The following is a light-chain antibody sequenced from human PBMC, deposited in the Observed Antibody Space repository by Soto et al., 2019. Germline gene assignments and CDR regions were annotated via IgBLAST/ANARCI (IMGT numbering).Light chain of an antibody. Sequence: QAVVTQPPSVSGAPGQRVTISCTGSSSNIGAGYDVHWYQQLPGTAPKLLIYGNSNRTSGVPDRFSGSKSGTSASLAITGLQAEDEADYYCQSYDSSLSGSVFGGGTKLTVL. V-gene: IGLV1-40*01. J-gene: IGLJ3*02. CDR2: GNS. CDR1: SSNIGAGYD. CDR3: QSYDSSLSGSV.